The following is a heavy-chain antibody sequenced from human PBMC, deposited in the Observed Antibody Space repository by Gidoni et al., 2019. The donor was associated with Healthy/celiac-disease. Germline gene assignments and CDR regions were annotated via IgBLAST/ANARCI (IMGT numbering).Heavy chain of an antibody. CDR2: IYYSGST. CDR3: ARQVVDIVVVPAAIPNWFDP. V-gene: IGHV4-39*01. D-gene: IGHD2-2*02. J-gene: IGHJ5*02. Sequence: QLQLQESGPGLVKPSETLSLTCTVSGGSISSSSYYWGWIRQPPGKGLEWIGSIYYSGSTYYNPSLKSRVTISVDTSKNQFSLKLSSVTAADTAVYYCARQVVDIVVVPAAIPNWFDPWGQGTLVTVSS. CDR1: GGSISSSSYY.